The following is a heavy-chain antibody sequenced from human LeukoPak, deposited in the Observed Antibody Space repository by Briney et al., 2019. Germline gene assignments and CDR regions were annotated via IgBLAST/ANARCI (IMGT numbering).Heavy chain of an antibody. CDR3: ASLEGGYSYAFWY. CDR1: GFTVSSNS. D-gene: IGHD5-18*01. J-gene: IGHJ4*02. V-gene: IGHV3-53*01. Sequence: GGSLRLSCAASGFTVSSNSMSWVRQAPGKGLEWVSVIYSGGSTYYADSVKGRFTISRDNSKNTLYLQMNSLRAEDTAVYYCASLEGGYSYAFWYWGQGTLVTVSS. CDR2: IYSGGST.